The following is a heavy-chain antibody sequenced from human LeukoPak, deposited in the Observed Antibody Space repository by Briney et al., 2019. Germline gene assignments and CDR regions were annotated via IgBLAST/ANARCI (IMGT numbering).Heavy chain of an antibody. CDR3: ASSSGRGWLQPDY. Sequence: PGGSLRLSCAASGFTFSSYWMSWVRQAPGKGLEWVSVIYSGGSTYYAASVKGRFTISRDNSKNTLYLQMNSLRAEDAAVYYCASSSGRGWLQPDYWGQGTLVTVSS. CDR1: GFTFSSYW. D-gene: IGHD5-24*01. J-gene: IGHJ4*02. V-gene: IGHV3-53*01. CDR2: IYSGGST.